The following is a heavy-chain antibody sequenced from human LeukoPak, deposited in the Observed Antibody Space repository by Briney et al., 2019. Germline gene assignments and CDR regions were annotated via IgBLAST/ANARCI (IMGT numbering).Heavy chain of an antibody. CDR2: IYSGGST. D-gene: IGHD3-22*01. V-gene: IGHV3-53*01. J-gene: IGHJ4*02. Sequence: GGSLRLSCAASGFTVSSNYMSWVRQAPGKGLEWVSVIYSGGSTYYADSVKGRFTISRDNPKNTLYLQMNSLRAEDTAVYYCATGRGYYYDSSGYWRWGQGTLVTVSS. CDR3: ATGRGYYYDSSGYWR. CDR1: GFTVSSNY.